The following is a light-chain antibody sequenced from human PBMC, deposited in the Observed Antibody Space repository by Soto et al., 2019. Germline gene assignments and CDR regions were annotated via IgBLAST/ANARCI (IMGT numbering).Light chain of an antibody. CDR1: QSVSSSY. CDR2: GAS. J-gene: IGKJ2*01. Sequence: EIVLTQSPGTLSLSPGERATLSCRASQSVSSSYLAWYQQKPGQAPRLLIYGASSRATGIPDRFSGSGSGTVVTLTISRLEPEDFAVYYCQQYGSSPPYTFGQGTKLEIK. CDR3: QQYGSSPPYT. V-gene: IGKV3-20*01.